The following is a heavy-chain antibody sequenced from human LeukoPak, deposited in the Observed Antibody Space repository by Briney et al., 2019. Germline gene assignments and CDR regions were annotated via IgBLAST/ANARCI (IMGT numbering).Heavy chain of an antibody. CDR2: ISYDGSDK. CDR3: ARAQWLVPYYFDY. CDR1: GFTISTYG. J-gene: IGHJ4*02. Sequence: GGSLRLSCAASGFTISTYGMHWVRQAPGKGLEWVALISYDGSDKYYADSVKGRFTISRDNAKNSLYLQMNSLRAEDTAVYYCARAQWLVPYYFDYWGQGTLVTVSS. D-gene: IGHD6-19*01. V-gene: IGHV3-30*03.